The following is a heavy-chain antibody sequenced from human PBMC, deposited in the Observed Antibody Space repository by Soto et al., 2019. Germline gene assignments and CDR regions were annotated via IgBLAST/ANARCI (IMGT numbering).Heavy chain of an antibody. CDR3: ASAVADPRNALAI. D-gene: IGHD6-19*01. Sequence: PGGSLRLSCAASGFTFSSHWTHWVRQAPGKGLVWVSRINGGGTTTGYADSVKGRFTISRDNAKNTLYLQMNSLRAEDTAVYYCASAVADPRNALAIWGQGTLVTVSS. V-gene: IGHV3-74*01. J-gene: IGHJ3*02. CDR2: INGGGTTT. CDR1: GFTFSSHW.